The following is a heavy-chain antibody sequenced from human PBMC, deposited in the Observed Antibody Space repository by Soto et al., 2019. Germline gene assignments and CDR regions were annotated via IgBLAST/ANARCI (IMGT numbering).Heavy chain of an antibody. D-gene: IGHD3-22*01. CDR1: GYSFTSYW. J-gene: IGHJ6*01. CDR3: ARLPGGATISTYYYDSRPKGYYYYGMDV. CDR2: IYPGDSDT. Sequence: PGESLKISCKGSGYSFTSYWIGWVRQMPGKGLEWMGIIYPGDSDTRYSPSFQGQVTISADKSISTAYLQWSSLKASDTAMYYCARLPGGATISTYYYDSRPKGYYYYGMDVWGQGTTVTVSS. V-gene: IGHV5-51*01.